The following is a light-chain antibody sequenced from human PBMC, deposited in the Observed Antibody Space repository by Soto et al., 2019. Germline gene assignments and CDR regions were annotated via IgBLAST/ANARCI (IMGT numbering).Light chain of an antibody. J-gene: IGKJ2*01. CDR1: QSVSSSH. Sequence: DIVLMQSPGTLSLSPGEGATLSCRASQSVSSSHLAWYQQKPGQAPRLVIYGASSRATGIPDRFSGSGSGTDFTLTISRLEPEDFAVYYCQQYGGSPLYTFGQGTTLEIK. V-gene: IGKV3-20*01. CDR2: GAS. CDR3: QQYGGSPLYT.